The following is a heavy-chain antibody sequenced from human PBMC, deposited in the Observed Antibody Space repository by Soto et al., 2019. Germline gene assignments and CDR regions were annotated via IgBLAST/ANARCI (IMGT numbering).Heavy chain of an antibody. CDR1: GGTFSSYA. CDR2: IIPIFGTA. J-gene: IGHJ4*02. D-gene: IGHD1-26*01. V-gene: IGHV1-69*13. CDR3: ARELVGATSRWLSY. Sequence: SVKVSCKASGGTFSSYAISWVRQAPGQGLEWMGGIIPIFGTANYAQKFQGRVTITADESTSTAYMELSSLRSEDTAVYYCARELVGATSRWLSYWGQGTMVTVSS.